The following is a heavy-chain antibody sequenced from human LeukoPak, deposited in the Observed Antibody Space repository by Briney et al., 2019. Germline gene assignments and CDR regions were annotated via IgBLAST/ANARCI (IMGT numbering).Heavy chain of an antibody. J-gene: IGHJ3*02. CDR2: LSYSGTT. D-gene: IGHD1-26*01. CDR1: GAPITTYH. CDR3: ARGQSGSYYDAFDI. V-gene: IGHV4-59*08. Sequence: SETLSLTCTVSGAPITTYHWSWIRQPPGKGLEWIGSLSYSGTTNYNPSLKSRVTMSLDTSKKQFSLRLSFVTAADTAVYYCARGQSGSYYDAFDIWGQGTMVTVSS.